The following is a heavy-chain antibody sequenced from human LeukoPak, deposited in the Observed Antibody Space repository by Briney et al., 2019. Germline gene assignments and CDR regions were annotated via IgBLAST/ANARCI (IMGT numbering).Heavy chain of an antibody. CDR2: IYYSGST. D-gene: IGHD3-22*01. V-gene: IGHV4-39*01. CDR3: ARGSYKSITMIVVVNYYFDY. J-gene: IGHJ4*02. Sequence: SETLSLTCTVSGGSISSSSYYWGWIRQPPGKGLEWIGSIYYSGSTYYNPSLKSRVTTSVDTSKNQFSLKLSSVTAADTAVYYCARGSYKSITMIVVVNYYFDYWGQGTLVTVSS. CDR1: GGSISSSSYY.